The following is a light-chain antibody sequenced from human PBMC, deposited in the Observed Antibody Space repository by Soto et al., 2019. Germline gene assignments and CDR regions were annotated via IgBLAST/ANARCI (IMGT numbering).Light chain of an antibody. V-gene: IGLV2-14*01. CDR1: SNDVGGYNF. J-gene: IGLJ2*01. CDR2: EVT. Sequence: QSALTQPASVSGSPGQSITISCTGTSNDVGGYNFVSWYQHHPGKAPKLMIYEVTNRPSGVSDRFSGSKSVNTASLTISGLQAEDEADYYCSSYTTTPNTYVVFGGGTKLTVL. CDR3: SSYTTTPNTYVV.